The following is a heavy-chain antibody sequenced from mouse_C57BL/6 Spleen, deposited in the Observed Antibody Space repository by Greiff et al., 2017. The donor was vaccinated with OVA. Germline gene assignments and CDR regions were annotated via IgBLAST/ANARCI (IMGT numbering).Heavy chain of an antibody. CDR3: AREGGLRRPFDY. Sequence: QVQLQQPGAELVKPGASVKMSCKASGYTFTSYWITWVKQRPGQGLEWIGDIYPGSGSTNYNEKFKSKATLTVDTSSSTAYMQLSSLTSEDSAVYYCAREGGLRRPFDYWGQGTTLTVSS. V-gene: IGHV1-55*01. J-gene: IGHJ2*01. D-gene: IGHD2-4*01. CDR2: IYPGSGST. CDR1: GYTFTSYW.